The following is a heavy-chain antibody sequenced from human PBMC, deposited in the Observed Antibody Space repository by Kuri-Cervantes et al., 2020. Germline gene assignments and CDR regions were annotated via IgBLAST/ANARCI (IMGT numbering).Heavy chain of an antibody. CDR2: TFYRSKWYN. CDR1: GDSVSSNSAA. D-gene: IGHD2-15*01. CDR3: AREGGLGDCRGGSCYYDY. Sequence: SQTLSLTCAISGDSVSSNSAAWHWIRQSPWRGLEWLGRTFYRSKWYNDYAVSVKSRITINPDTSKNQFSLQLNSVTPDDTAVYYCAREGGLGDCRGGSCYYDYWGQGTLVTVSS. J-gene: IGHJ4*01. V-gene: IGHV6-1*01.